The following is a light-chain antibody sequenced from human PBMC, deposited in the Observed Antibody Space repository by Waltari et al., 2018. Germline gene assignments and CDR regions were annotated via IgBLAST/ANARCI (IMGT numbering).Light chain of an antibody. Sequence: AIQLTQSPSSLSAYFGGRVTTTCRASQDISSAFSWYQQKPSGPPKLLIYDASSLQTGVPSRFSGSRSGTDFTLTISSLQSEDSANYYCQQFSNFPVIAFGQGTRLEIK. J-gene: IGKJ5*01. V-gene: IGKV1D-13*01. CDR2: DAS. CDR3: QQFSNFPVIA. CDR1: QDISSA.